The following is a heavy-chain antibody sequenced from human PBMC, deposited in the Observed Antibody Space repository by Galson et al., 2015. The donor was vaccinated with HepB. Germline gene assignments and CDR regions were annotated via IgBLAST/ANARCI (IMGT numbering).Heavy chain of an antibody. J-gene: IGHJ4*02. Sequence: SLRLSCAVSKFSFTNDWMSWVRQVPGKGLEWVGLIKSKTDGGTTDYAAPVKGRFTISRDDSINTVYLQMNGLKTEDTAMYYCTNQYSNDPDYWGQGILSPSPQ. CDR1: KFSFTNDW. CDR2: IKSKTDGGTT. V-gene: IGHV3-15*01. CDR3: TNQYSNDPDY. D-gene: IGHD6-13*01.